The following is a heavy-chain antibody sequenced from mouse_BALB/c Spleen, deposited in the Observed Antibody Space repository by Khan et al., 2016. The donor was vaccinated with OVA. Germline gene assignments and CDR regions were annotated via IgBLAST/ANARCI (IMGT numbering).Heavy chain of an antibody. CDR1: GYSFTDYN. J-gene: IGHJ2*01. CDR2: IDPYNGGT. CDR3: ERTDYYGSSYYFDY. V-gene: IGHV1S135*01. Sequence: VQLQQSGPELVKPGASVKVSCKASGYSFTDYNIFWVKQSHGKSLEWIGYIDPYNGGTSYNQKFEGKATLTVDKSSSTAFMHLSSLTSEDSAVFDCERTDYYGSSYYFDYGGQGTTLTVSS. D-gene: IGHD1-1*01.